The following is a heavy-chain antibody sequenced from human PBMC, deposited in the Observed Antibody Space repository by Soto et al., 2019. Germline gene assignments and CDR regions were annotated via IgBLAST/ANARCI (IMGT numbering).Heavy chain of an antibody. Sequence: SETLSLTCTVSGGSISSDDDYWSWIRQPPGKGLEWIGYIYYSGSTYYNPSLKSRVTISVDTSKNQFYLKLTSVTAADTAVYYCARIPTVRGIMSGMDVWGQGXTVTVSS. CDR3: ARIPTVRGIMSGMDV. CDR1: GGSISSDDDY. J-gene: IGHJ6*02. V-gene: IGHV4-30-4*01. CDR2: IYYSGST. D-gene: IGHD3-10*01.